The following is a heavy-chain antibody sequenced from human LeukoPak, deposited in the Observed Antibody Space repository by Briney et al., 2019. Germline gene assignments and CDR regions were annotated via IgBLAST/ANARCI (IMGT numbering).Heavy chain of an antibody. CDR2: ISYDGSSK. D-gene: IGHD2-2*01. CDR3: ARGVGWSQGDIVVVPAALQGGDYFDY. J-gene: IGHJ4*02. V-gene: IGHV3-30-3*01. CDR1: GFTFSSYA. Sequence: PGRSLRLSCAASGFTFSSYAMHWVRQAPGKGLEWVAVISYDGSSKYYADSVKGRFTISRDNSKNTLYLQMNSLRAEDTAVYYCARGVGWSQGDIVVVPAALQGGDYFDYWGQGTLVTVSS.